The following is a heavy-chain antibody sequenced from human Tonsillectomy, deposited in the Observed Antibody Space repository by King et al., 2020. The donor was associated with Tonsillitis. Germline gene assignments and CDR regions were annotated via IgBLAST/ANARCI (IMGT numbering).Heavy chain of an antibody. Sequence: VQLLQSGSELKKPGASVKVSCKASGYTFISYAMNWVRQAPGQGLEWMGWINTNTGNPTYAQGFTGRFVFSLDTSVSTEYLQISSLKAEDTAVYYCARAPAWFYDFTPTNSDYWGQGTLVTVSS. CDR2: INTNTGNP. D-gene: IGHD3-3*01. J-gene: IGHJ4*02. V-gene: IGHV7-4-1*02. CDR1: GYTFISYA. CDR3: ARAPAWFYDFTPTNSDY.